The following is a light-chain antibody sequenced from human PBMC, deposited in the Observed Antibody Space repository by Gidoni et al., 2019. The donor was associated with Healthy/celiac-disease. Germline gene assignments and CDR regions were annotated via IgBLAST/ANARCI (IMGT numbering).Light chain of an antibody. CDR2: KAS. CDR1: QSISSW. CDR3: QQYNSYPFT. V-gene: IGKV1-5*03. Sequence: DIQMPHSPSTLPASVGDRVTITCRASQSISSWLAWYQQKPGKAPKLLIYKASSLESGVPSRFSGSGSGTEFTLTISSLQPDDFATYYCQQYNSYPFTFGPGTKVDIK. J-gene: IGKJ3*01.